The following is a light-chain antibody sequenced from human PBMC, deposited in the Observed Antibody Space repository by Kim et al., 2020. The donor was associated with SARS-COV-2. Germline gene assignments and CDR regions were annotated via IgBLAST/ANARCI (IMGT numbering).Light chain of an antibody. CDR2: GTS. V-gene: IGKV3-15*01. CDR3: QQYNTWPPT. CDR1: QTVSSN. J-gene: IGKJ1*01. Sequence: SPGDKATRSGRAGQTVSSNLAWYQQKPGQAPRLLIHGTSTRANDIAARFSGSGSGTEFTLTISSLQSEDFAVYFCQQYNTWPPTFGQGTKVDIK.